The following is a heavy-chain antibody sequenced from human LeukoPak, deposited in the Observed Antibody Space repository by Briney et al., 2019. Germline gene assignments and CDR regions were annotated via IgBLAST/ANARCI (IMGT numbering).Heavy chain of an antibody. CDR3: ARDRQAYGMDV. J-gene: IGHJ6*02. Sequence: PGGSLRLSCAASGFTFSSYAMSWVRQAPGKGLEWVSAISGSGGSIYYADSVKGRFTISRDNAKNSLYLQMNSLRAEDTAVYYCARDRQAYGMDVWGQGTTVTVSS. CDR1: GFTFSSYA. CDR2: ISGSGGSI. V-gene: IGHV3-23*01.